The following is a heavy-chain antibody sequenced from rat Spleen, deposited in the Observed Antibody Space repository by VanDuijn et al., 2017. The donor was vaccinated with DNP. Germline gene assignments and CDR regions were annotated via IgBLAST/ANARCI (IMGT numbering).Heavy chain of an antibody. J-gene: IGHJ2*01. Sequence: EEQLVASGGGLVQPGRSLKLSCAASGFTFSAYYMAWVRQAPAKGLEWVAYIGSPAYAPYYTDSVKGRFAISRDNAKSTLYLQMNSLRSEDMATYYCVRWNSGHFDYWGQGVMVTVSS. CDR3: VRWNSGHFDY. CDR2: IGSPAYAP. V-gene: IGHV5-22*01. CDR1: GFTFSAYY. D-gene: IGHD4-3*01.